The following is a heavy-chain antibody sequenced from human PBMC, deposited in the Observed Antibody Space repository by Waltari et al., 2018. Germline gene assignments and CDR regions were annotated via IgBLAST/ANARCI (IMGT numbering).Heavy chain of an antibody. D-gene: IGHD2-21*01. CDR2: ISSSSTYI. CDR1: GFTFRSYT. Sequence: EVQLVESGGGLVKPGGSLSLSCAASGFTFRSYTMNWVRQAPGKGLEWVSSISSSSTYIYYADSVRGRFTISRDNAKKSLYLQMNSLRAEDTAVYYCVRQVAYYFDYWGQGTLVTVSS. J-gene: IGHJ4*02. V-gene: IGHV3-21*01. CDR3: VRQVAYYFDY.